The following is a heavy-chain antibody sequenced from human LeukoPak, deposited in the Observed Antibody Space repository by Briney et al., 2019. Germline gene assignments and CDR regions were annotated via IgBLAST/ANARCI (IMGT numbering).Heavy chain of an antibody. CDR3: ARERGAYDAFDI. D-gene: IGHD1-26*01. V-gene: IGHV4-31*03. Sequence: SETLSLTCTVSGGSISSGDYYWSWIRQPPGKGLEWIGYIYYSGSTYYNPSLKSRVTISVDTSKNQFSLKLSSVTAADTAVYYCARERGAYDAFDIWGQGTMVTVSS. CDR2: IYYSGST. J-gene: IGHJ3*02. CDR1: GGSISSGDYY.